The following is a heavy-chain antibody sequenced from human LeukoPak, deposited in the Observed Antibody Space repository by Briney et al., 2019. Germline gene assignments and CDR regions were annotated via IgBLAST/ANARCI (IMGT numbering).Heavy chain of an antibody. CDR3: ARYYYFDY. CDR1: GYTFTSYY. V-gene: IGHV1-46*01. Sequence: VASVKVSCKASGYTFTSYYIHWVRQAPGLGLEWMGVIDPSGGSTTYAQRFQGRVTMTRDTSSSTVYMELSSLRSEDTGVYYCARYYYFDYWGQGTRVTVSS. CDR2: IDPSGGST. J-gene: IGHJ4*02.